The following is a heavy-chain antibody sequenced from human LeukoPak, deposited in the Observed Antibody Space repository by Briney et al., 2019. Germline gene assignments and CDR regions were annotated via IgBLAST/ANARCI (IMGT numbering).Heavy chain of an antibody. CDR3: AGGNWYYVSSMDV. CDR1: GGSISSYY. Sequence: SETLALTCTVSGGSISSYYWSWIRQPPGKGLEWVGYIYYSGSTNYNPSLKSRVTISVDTSKNQFSLKLSSVTAADTAVYYCAGGNWYYVSSMDVWGQGTTVTVSS. D-gene: IGHD1-7*01. CDR2: IYYSGST. V-gene: IGHV4-59*01. J-gene: IGHJ6*02.